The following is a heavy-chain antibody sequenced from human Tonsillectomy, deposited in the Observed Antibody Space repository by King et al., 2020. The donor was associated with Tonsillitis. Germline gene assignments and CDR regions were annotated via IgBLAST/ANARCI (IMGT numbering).Heavy chain of an antibody. CDR3: ARGYCSGRSCYSGYYYYYYMDV. CDR2: IDPSDSYC. Sequence: QLVQSGAEVKKPGESLRISCKGSGYSFTSYWISWVRQMPGKGLEWMGRIDPSDSYCNYSPSFQGHVTISVDKSISTAYLQWSSLKASDTAMYYCARGYCSGRSCYSGYYYYYYMDVWGKGTTVTVSS. V-gene: IGHV5-10-1*03. CDR1: GYSFTSYW. J-gene: IGHJ6*03. D-gene: IGHD2-15*01.